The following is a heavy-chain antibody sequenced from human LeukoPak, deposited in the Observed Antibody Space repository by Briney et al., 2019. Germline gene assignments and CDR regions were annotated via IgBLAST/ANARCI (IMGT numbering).Heavy chain of an antibody. Sequence: ASVKVSCKASGYTFTSNYIHWVRQAPGQGLEWMGMIYPRDGSTSYAQKFQGRVTVTRDTSTSTVHMELSGLRSEDTAVYYCARDQEGFDYWGQGTQVTVSS. CDR1: GYTFTSNY. CDR2: IYPRDGST. J-gene: IGHJ4*02. CDR3: ARDQEGFDY. V-gene: IGHV1-46*01.